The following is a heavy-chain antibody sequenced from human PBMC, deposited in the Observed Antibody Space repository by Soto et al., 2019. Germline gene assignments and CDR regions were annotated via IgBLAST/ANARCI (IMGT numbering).Heavy chain of an antibody. CDR1: GFTFSGYD. CDR3: VRETGFTTTSDAFNI. D-gene: IGHD1-1*01. CDR2: IGTGGDT. V-gene: IGHV3-13*01. J-gene: IGHJ3*02. Sequence: EVQLVESGGGLVQPGGSLRLSCAASGFTFSGYDMNWVRHTRGKGLEWVSGIGTGGDTYYADSVRGRFTISREDAKGSLYLQMNSLRVEDTAVYYCVRETGFTTTSDAFNIWCQGTMVTVSS.